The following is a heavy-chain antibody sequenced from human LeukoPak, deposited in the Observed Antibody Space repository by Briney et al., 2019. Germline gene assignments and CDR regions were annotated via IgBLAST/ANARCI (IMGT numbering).Heavy chain of an antibody. CDR2: FDPEDGET. CDR3: ATVYCSSTSCYIYFDY. J-gene: IGHJ4*02. CDR1: GYTLTELS. V-gene: IGHV1-24*01. D-gene: IGHD2-2*02. Sequence: GSVKVSCKVSGYTLTELSMHWVRQAPGKGLEWMGGFDPEDGETIYAQKFQGRVTMTEDTSTDTAYMELSSLRSEDTAVYYCATVYCSSTSCYIYFDYWGQGTLVTVSS.